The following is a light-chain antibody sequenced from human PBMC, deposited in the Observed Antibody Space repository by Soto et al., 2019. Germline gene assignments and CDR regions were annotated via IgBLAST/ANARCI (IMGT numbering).Light chain of an antibody. Sequence: DIQMTQSPSTLSGSVGYRVTITCRASQSISSWLAWYQQKPGKAPKLLIYKASSLESGVPSRFSGSGSGTEFTLTISSLQPDDFATYYCQQYNSPWTFGQGTTGDIK. CDR3: QQYNSPWT. CDR1: QSISSW. V-gene: IGKV1-5*03. CDR2: KAS. J-gene: IGKJ1*01.